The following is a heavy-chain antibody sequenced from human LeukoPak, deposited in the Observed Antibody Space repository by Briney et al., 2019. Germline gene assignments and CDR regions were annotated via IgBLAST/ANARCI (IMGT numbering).Heavy chain of an antibody. CDR1: GYTFISYG. CDR2: ITTYNGNT. D-gene: IGHD4-23*01. V-gene: IGHV1-18*01. J-gene: IGHJ4*02. Sequence: ASVKVSCKASGYTFISYGISWVRHAPGQGLEWMGWITTYNGNTYSAQKFQGRVTMTTDTSTSTAYMELRSLRSDDTAVYYCAREMWGTTLVTPFDYWGQGTLVTVSS. CDR3: AREMWGTTLVTPFDY.